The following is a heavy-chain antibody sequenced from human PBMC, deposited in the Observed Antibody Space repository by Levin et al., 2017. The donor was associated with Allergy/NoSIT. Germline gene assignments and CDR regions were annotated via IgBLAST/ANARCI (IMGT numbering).Heavy chain of an antibody. D-gene: IGHD5-12*01. CDR3: TREAEGGHDSGFDF. Sequence: SETLSLTCSVSGASIGSGGFSWNWIRQAPGTGLQWIGLVYQSGDTYYNPSLESRVTISVDTSNNQFSLRLNSVTAADTAIYYCTREAEGGHDSGFDFWGQGALVTVSS. V-gene: IGHV4-30-2*01. CDR2: VYQSGDT. CDR1: GASIGSGGFS. J-gene: IGHJ4*02.